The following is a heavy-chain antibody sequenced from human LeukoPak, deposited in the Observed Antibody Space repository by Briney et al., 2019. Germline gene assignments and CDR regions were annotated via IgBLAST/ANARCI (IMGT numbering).Heavy chain of an antibody. Sequence: GASVKVSCKASGYTFTGYYMHWVRQAPGQGLEWMGWMNPNSGNTGYAQKFQGRVTITRNTSISTAYMELSSLRSEDTAVYYCARRRRNYYYYYMDVWGKGTTVTVSS. V-gene: IGHV1-8*03. J-gene: IGHJ6*03. CDR3: ARRRRNYYYYYMDV. CDR2: MNPNSGNT. CDR1: GYTFTGYY.